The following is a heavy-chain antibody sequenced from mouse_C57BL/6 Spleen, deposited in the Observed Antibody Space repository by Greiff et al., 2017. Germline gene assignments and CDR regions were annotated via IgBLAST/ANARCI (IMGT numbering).Heavy chain of an antibody. Sequence: QVQLQQPGAELVRPGSSVKLSCKASGYTFTSYWMHWVKQRPIQGLEWIGNIDPSDSETHYNQKFKDKATLTVDKSSSTAYMQLSSLTSEDSAVYYGARGGLRRSWFAYWGQGTLVTVSA. D-gene: IGHD2-4*01. CDR3: ARGGLRRSWFAY. V-gene: IGHV1-52*01. J-gene: IGHJ3*01. CDR1: GYTFTSYW. CDR2: IDPSDSET.